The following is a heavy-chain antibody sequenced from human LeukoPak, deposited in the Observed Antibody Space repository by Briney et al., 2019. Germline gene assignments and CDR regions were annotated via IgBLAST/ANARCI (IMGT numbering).Heavy chain of an antibody. CDR3: AKDLSGGDYYYGMDV. CDR2: ISWDGGST. Sequence: GGSLRLSCAASRFTFDDYAMHWVRQAPGKGLEWVSLISWDGGSTYYADSVKGRFTISRDNSKNSLYLQMNSLRAEDTALYYCAKDLSGGDYYYGMDVWGQGTTVTVSS. D-gene: IGHD6-19*01. V-gene: IGHV3-43D*03. CDR1: RFTFDDYA. J-gene: IGHJ6*02.